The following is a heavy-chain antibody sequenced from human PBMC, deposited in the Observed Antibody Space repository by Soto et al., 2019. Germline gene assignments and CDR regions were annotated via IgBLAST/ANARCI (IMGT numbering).Heavy chain of an antibody. V-gene: IGHV3-23*01. Sequence: VQLLESGGGLVQPGGSLRLSCAASGFTFSTYAMAWVRQAPGKGLEWVSALSGNSGTTYSADAVKGRFTISRDNSRNTLYLQMSSLSADDTALYYGAKGSKFTFCSPDAYWGQGTVVTVSS. CDR2: LSGNSGTT. CDR1: GFTFSTYA. J-gene: IGHJ4*02. D-gene: IGHD2-21*01. CDR3: AKGSKFTFCSPDAY.